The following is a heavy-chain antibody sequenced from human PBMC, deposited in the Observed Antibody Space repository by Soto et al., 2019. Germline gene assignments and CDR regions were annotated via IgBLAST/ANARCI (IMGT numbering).Heavy chain of an antibody. CDR2: VYSDAST. V-gene: IGHV3-53*01. Sequence: EVQLVESGGGLIQPGGSLRLSCAASGFTVSSSNMNWVRQTPGKGLEWVSLVYSDASTYYRDSVKGRFTISRDSSKNTLYLQMHSLGAEDTDVYYCVRAGKSSTSCNTGCSFDYWGQGTLVTVSS. J-gene: IGHJ4*02. CDR1: GFTVSSSN. CDR3: VRAGKSSTSCNTGCSFDY. D-gene: IGHD2-2*02.